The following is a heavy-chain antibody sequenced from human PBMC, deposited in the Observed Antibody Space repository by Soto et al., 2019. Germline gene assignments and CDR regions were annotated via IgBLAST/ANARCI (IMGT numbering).Heavy chain of an antibody. CDR1: GGSFSTTHR. J-gene: IGHJ4*02. CDR3: ARVYVFVGLAFSFDY. CDR2: VYDSGNT. Sequence: QVQLQESGPEVVKPSGTLSLSCAVSGGSFSTTHRWTWVRQAPGKGLGWIGEVYDSGNTNYSPSLKSRVTISQDKSKTEFYLKLTSVTAADTAVYYCARVYVFVGLAFSFDYWGQGALVTVSA. D-gene: IGHD2-21*01. V-gene: IGHV4-4*02.